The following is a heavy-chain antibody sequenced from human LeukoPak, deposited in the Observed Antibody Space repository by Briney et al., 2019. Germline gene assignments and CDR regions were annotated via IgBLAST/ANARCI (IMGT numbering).Heavy chain of an antibody. V-gene: IGHV3-23*01. CDR3: AKDTWSNSGWTHAFDI. Sequence: GGSMRLSCAASGFTFSDYAMNWVRQAAGKGLEWVSGLKSDGSGISYADSVKGRFTISRDNSKNTVFLQMNSLRAEDTGVYYCAKDTWSNSGWTHAFDIWGQGTMVTVSS. J-gene: IGHJ3*02. CDR2: LKSDGSGI. CDR1: GFTFSDYA. D-gene: IGHD6-19*01.